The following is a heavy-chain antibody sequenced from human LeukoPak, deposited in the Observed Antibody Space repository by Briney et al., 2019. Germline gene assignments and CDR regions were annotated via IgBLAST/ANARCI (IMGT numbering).Heavy chain of an antibody. CDR3: ARRNWNGDFDY. CDR1: GGSISSYY. CDR2: IYYSGST. V-gene: IGHV4-59*08. D-gene: IGHD1-1*01. Sequence: SETLSLTCTVSGGSISSYYWSWIRQPPGKGLEWIGYIYYSGSTNYNPSLKSRVTISVDTSKNQFSLKLSSVTAADTPVYYCARRNWNGDFDYWGQGTLVTVSS. J-gene: IGHJ4*02.